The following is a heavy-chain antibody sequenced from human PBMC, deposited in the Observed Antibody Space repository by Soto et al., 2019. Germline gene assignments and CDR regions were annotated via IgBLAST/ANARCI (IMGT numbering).Heavy chain of an antibody. V-gene: IGHV4-59*01. CDR1: GGSISSYY. CDR3: ASSNIAAAGFYYYGLDV. Sequence: QVQLQESGPGLVKPSETLSLTCTVSGGSISSYYWSWIRQPPGKGLEWIGYIYYSGSTNYNPSLKSRLTISVDTAKNQFSLKVSSVTAADTAVYYCASSNIAAAGFYYYGLDVWGRGTTVTVSS. D-gene: IGHD6-13*01. J-gene: IGHJ6*02. CDR2: IYYSGST.